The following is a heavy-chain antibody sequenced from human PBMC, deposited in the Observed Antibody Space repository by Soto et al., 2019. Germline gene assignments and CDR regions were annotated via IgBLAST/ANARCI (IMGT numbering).Heavy chain of an antibody. CDR3: ARGPLSDAFDL. V-gene: IGHV3-53*01. CDR2: IYSGGST. J-gene: IGHJ3*01. CDR1: GFAVSSRY. D-gene: IGHD3-16*02. Sequence: EVQLVESGGGLIQPGGSLRLSCAASGFAVSSRYMSWVRQAPGKGLEWVSVIYSGGSTNYADSVKGRFTISRDHSKNTLYLQMNSLRVEDTAVYYCARGPLSDAFDLWGQGTVVTVS.